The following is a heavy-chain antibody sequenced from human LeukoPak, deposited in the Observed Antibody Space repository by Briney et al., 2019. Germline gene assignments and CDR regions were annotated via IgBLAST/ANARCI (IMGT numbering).Heavy chain of an antibody. J-gene: IGHJ6*03. V-gene: IGHV4-30-4*07. CDR1: GGSISSGGYS. D-gene: IGHD4-17*01. CDR2: IYYSGST. CDR3: AREGGDDYYYYMDV. Sequence: PSETLSLTCAVSGGSISSGGYSWSWIRQPPGKGLEWIGYIYYSGSTYYNPSLKSRVTISVDTSKNQFSLKPSSVTAADTAVYYCAREGGDDYYYYMDVWGKGTTVTVSS.